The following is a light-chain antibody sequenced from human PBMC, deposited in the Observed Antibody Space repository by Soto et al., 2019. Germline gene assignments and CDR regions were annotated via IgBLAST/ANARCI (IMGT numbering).Light chain of an antibody. J-gene: IGLJ1*01. CDR3: SSYTSSSTPDV. Sequence: QSALTQPASVSGSPGQSITISCTGTSSDVGGYNYVSWYQQHPGKAPKLMIYEVSNRTSGVSNRFSGSKSGNTASLTISGLQAEDEAEYYCSSYTSSSTPDVVGTGTKVTVL. CDR2: EVS. CDR1: SSDVGGYNY. V-gene: IGLV2-14*01.